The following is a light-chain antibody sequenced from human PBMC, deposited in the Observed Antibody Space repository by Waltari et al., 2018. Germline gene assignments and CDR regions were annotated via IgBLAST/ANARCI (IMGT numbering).Light chain of an antibody. CDR2: DVS. CDR1: SSDVGAYNY. CDR3: ISYTTSDTMI. J-gene: IGLJ2*01. V-gene: IGLV2-14*03. Sequence: QSVLTQPASVSGSPGQSLTISCTGTSSDVGAYNYVSWYQQHPGKVPKLIIYDVSHRPSGVSFRFSGSKSDNTASLTISGLQAEDEADYYCISYTTSDTMIFGGGTKLTVL.